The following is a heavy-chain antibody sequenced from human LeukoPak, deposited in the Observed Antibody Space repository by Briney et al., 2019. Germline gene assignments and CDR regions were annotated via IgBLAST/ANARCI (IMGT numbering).Heavy chain of an antibody. Sequence: SETLSLTCAVYGGSFSGYYWSWIRQPPGKGLEWIGEINHSGSTNYNPSLKSRVTISVDTSKNQFSLKLSSVTAADTAVYYCARTVGSRIAAAGTPPYFDYWGQGTLVTVSP. CDR2: INHSGST. V-gene: IGHV4-34*01. J-gene: IGHJ4*02. CDR3: ARTVGSRIAAAGTPPYFDY. CDR1: GGSFSGYY. D-gene: IGHD6-13*01.